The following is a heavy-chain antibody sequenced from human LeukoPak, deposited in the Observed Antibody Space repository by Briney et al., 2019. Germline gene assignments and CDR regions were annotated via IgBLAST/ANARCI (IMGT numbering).Heavy chain of an antibody. Sequence: GASVKVSCKASGYTFTGYYMHWVRQAPGQGLEWMGWINPNSGGTNYAQKFQGRVTMTRDTSISTAYMELSRLRSDDTAVYYCARSSFYWGSGDFDYWGQGTLVTVSS. CDR3: ARSSFYWGSGDFDY. CDR2: INPNSGGT. D-gene: IGHD7-27*01. V-gene: IGHV1-2*02. CDR1: GYTFTGYY. J-gene: IGHJ4*02.